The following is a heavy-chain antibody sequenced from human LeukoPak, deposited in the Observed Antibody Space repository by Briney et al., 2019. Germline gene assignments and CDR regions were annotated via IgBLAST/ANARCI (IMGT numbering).Heavy chain of an antibody. CDR3: AKSWSCVQYNDWLCYFDY. Sequence: GGSLRLSCAASGFKFSNTWMSWVRQAPGKGLEWVSGISGSSGTTYYADSVQGRFTISRDNSKDTLYLQMNSLRDEDTAVYYCAKSWSCVQYNDWLCYFDYWGQGTLVTVSS. J-gene: IGHJ4*02. CDR1: GFKFSNTW. CDR2: ISGSSGTT. V-gene: IGHV3-23*01. D-gene: IGHD3-9*01.